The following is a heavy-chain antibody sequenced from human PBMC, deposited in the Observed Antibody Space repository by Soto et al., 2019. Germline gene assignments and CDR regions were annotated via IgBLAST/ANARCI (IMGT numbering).Heavy chain of an antibody. J-gene: IGHJ4*02. CDR3: ARETGTFDY. V-gene: IGHV3-48*03. Sequence: GGSLRLSCAASGFTFSSYEMNWVRQAPGKGLEWVSYISSSGSTIYNADSVKGRFTISRDNAKNSLYLQMNSLRAEDTAVYYCARETGTFDYWGQGTLVTVSS. D-gene: IGHD1-7*01. CDR2: ISSSGSTI. CDR1: GFTFSSYE.